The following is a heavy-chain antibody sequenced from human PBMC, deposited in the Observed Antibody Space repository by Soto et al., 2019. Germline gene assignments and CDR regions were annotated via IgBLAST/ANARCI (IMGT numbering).Heavy chain of an antibody. D-gene: IGHD6-19*01. CDR1: GYTFTGYY. CDR2: INPNSGGT. J-gene: IGHJ3*02. CDR3: ARERDPQRAAVAGTAAAFDI. V-gene: IGHV1-2*04. Sequence: ASVKVSCKASGYTFTGYYMHWVRQAPGQGLEWMGWINPNSGGTNYAQKFQGWVTMTRDTSISTAYMELSRLRSDDTAVYYCARERDPQRAAVAGTAAAFDIWGQGTMVTVSS.